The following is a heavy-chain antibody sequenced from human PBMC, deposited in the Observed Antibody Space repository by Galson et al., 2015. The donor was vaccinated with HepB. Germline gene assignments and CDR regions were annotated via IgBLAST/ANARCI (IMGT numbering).Heavy chain of an antibody. Sequence: SLRLSCAASGFTFSNAWMSWVRQAPGKGLEWVGRIKSKTDGGTTDYAAPVKGRFTISRDDSKNTLYLQMNSLKTEDTAVYYCTTDSIKDLEWLLFPRVPQTYGMDVWGQGTTVTVSS. CDR3: TTDSIKDLEWLLFPRVPQTYGMDV. J-gene: IGHJ6*02. CDR2: IKSKTDGGTT. CDR1: GFTFSNAW. V-gene: IGHV3-15*01. D-gene: IGHD3-3*01.